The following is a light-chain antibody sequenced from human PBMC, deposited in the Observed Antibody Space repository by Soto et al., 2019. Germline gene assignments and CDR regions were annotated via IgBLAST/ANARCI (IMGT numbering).Light chain of an antibody. CDR3: QQSYRAPYT. J-gene: IGKJ2*01. CDR1: KSITTF. Sequence: DIQVTQSPSSLSASIGDRFTITCRAGKSITTFLNWYQQKPGKAPNLLIYVASNLQTGVPSRFSGSGSGTDFSLTISSLQHEDVATYYCQQSYRAPYTFGQGTTLEIK. CDR2: VAS. V-gene: IGKV1-39*01.